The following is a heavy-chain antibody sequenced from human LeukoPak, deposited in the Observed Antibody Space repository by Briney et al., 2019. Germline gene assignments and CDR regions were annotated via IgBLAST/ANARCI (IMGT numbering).Heavy chain of an antibody. J-gene: IGHJ3*02. V-gene: IGHV4-34*01. CDR2: INDSGST. Sequence: SETLSLTCAVYGGSFSGYYWTWIRQPAGKGLGWIGEINDSGSTNYNPSLKSRVTISVDTSKNQFYLNLNSVTAADTAVYYCARPLKGSGSAFGIWGQGTMVIVSS. CDR1: GGSFSGYY. D-gene: IGHD3-10*01. CDR3: ARPLKGSGSAFGI.